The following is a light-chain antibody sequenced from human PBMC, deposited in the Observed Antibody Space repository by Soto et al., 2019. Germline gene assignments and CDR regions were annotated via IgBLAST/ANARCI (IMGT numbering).Light chain of an antibody. CDR1: SSDVGIFNL. J-gene: IGLJ3*02. Sequence: QSAPIQPASVSGSPGQSITISCTGSSSDVGIFNLVSWYQQYPGKAPKLVLYEVSKWPSGISHRFSGSKSGNTASLTISGLQAEDEADYYCCSYAGSRTWVFGGGTKVTVL. CDR2: EVS. CDR3: CSYAGSRTWV. V-gene: IGLV2-23*02.